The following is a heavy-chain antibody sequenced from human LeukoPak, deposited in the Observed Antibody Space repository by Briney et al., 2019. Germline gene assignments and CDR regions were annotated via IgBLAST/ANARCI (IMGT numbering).Heavy chain of an antibody. CDR3: ARDPHSDLWFGEFTPSFDY. V-gene: IGHV3-74*01. CDR1: GFTFSSSW. CDR2: MNSDGSST. D-gene: IGHD3-10*01. Sequence: PGGSLRLSCAASGFTFSSSWMHWVRQAPGKGLVWVSRMNSDGSSTSYADSVKGRFTISRDNAKNTLYLQMNSLRAEDTAVYYCARDPHSDLWFGEFTPSFDYWGQGTLVTVSS. J-gene: IGHJ4*02.